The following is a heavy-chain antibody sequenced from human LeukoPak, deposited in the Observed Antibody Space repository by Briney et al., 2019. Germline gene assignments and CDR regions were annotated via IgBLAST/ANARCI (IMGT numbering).Heavy chain of an antibody. CDR1: GFTFSSYG. CDR3: AREARVTATEDYYYGMDV. J-gene: IGHJ6*02. CDR2: IWYDGSNK. Sequence: AGGSLRLSCAASGFTFSSYGMHWVRQAPGKGLEWVAVIWYDGSNKYYADSVKGRFTISRDNSKNTLYLQMNSLRAEDTAVYYCAREARVTATEDYYYGMDVWGQGTTVTVSS. D-gene: IGHD2-21*02. V-gene: IGHV3-33*01.